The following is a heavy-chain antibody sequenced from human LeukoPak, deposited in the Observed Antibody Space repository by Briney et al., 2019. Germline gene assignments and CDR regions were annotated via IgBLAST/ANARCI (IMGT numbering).Heavy chain of an antibody. V-gene: IGHV1-8*01. Sequence: ASAKVSCKASGYTFTSYDINWVRQATGQGLEWMGWMNPNSGNTGYAQKFQGRVTMTRNTSISTAYMELSSLRSEDTAVYYCASTPYYDFWSGYYSFYYYYGMDVWGQGTTVTVSS. CDR1: GYTFTSYD. J-gene: IGHJ6*02. D-gene: IGHD3-3*01. CDR3: ASTPYYDFWSGYYSFYYYYGMDV. CDR2: MNPNSGNT.